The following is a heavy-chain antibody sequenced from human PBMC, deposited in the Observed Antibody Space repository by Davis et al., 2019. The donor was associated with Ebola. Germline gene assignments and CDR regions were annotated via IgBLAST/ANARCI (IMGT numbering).Heavy chain of an antibody. V-gene: IGHV3-15*01. Sequence: GESLKISCAASGFSFSNVWMSWVRQAPGKGLEWVGRIKSRSDGGTTDYAVPVKGRFTISRDDSKSTLYLQMNSLITEDTAVYYCTTVVHCTGVNCFSGWASTWDYWGQGMLVTVSS. CDR3: TTVVHCTGVNCFSGWASTWDY. CDR2: IKSRSDGGTT. D-gene: IGHD2-15*01. CDR1: GFSFSNVW. J-gene: IGHJ4*02.